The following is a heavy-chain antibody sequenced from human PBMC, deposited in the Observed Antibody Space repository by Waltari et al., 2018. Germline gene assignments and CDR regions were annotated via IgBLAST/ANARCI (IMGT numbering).Heavy chain of an antibody. CDR3: AREAPGYFDL. CDR2: IYSGGSR. CDR1: GFTASSNY. J-gene: IGHJ2*01. V-gene: IGHV3-53*01. Sequence: EVHLEESGGGLIRTGGSLRVSCAASGFTASSNYMSWVRQASGKGREWVSVIYSGGSRDYADSVKGRFTISRGNSKNTVYLQMNSLRVEDTAVYYCAREAPGYFDLWGRGTLVTVSS.